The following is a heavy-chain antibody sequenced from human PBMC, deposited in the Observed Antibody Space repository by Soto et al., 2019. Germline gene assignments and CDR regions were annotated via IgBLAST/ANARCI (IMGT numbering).Heavy chain of an antibody. V-gene: IGHV1-18*01. Sequence: ASVKVSCKASGYTFTSYGISWVRQAPGQGLEWMGWISAYNGNTNYAQKLQGRVTMTTDTSTSTAYMELRSLRSDDTAVYYCASSPQVRGATYDYYYMYVWGKGTTVTVSS. D-gene: IGHD3-10*01. J-gene: IGHJ6*03. CDR3: ASSPQVRGATYDYYYMYV. CDR2: ISAYNGNT. CDR1: GYTFTSYG.